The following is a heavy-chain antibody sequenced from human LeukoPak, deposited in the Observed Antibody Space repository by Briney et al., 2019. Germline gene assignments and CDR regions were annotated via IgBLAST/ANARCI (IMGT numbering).Heavy chain of an antibody. J-gene: IGHJ4*02. CDR3: AKGYYGSGSYGWFDY. CDR1: GFTFSSYS. V-gene: IGHV3-21*04. Sequence: SGGSLRLSCAASGFTFSSYSMSWVRQAPGKGLEWVSSISSSSSYIYYADSVKGRFTISRDNSKNTLFLHMNSLRAEDTAVYSCAKGYYGSGSYGWFDYWGQGTLVTVSS. CDR2: ISSSSSYI. D-gene: IGHD3-10*01.